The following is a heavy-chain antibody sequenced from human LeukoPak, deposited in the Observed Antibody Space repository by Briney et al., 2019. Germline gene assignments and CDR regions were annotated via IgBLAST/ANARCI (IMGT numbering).Heavy chain of an antibody. D-gene: IGHD5-12*01. CDR1: GYSFTSYW. CDR2: IDPSDSYT. Sequence: GESLKISCQGSGYSFTSYWISWVRQVPGKGLEWMGRIDPSDSYTNCSPSFQGHVTISADKSISTAYLQWSSLKASDTAMYYCGYSGYDSNWFDPWGQGTLVTVSS. CDR3: GYSGYDSNWFDP. J-gene: IGHJ5*02. V-gene: IGHV5-10-1*01.